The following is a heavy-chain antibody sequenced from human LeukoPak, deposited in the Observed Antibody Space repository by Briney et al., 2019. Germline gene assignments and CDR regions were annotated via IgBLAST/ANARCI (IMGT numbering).Heavy chain of an antibody. CDR3: AKDRCSNGIGCYYYYMDV. D-gene: IGHD2-8*01. Sequence: GGSLRLSCVVSGFTFSSYNMNWVRQAPGKGLEWVSSISTSNNYIYYADSVTGRFTISRDNAKNSLYLQMNSLRAEDTAVYYCAKDRCSNGIGCYYYYMDVWGKGTTVTISS. V-gene: IGHV3-21*01. CDR1: GFTFSSYN. J-gene: IGHJ6*03. CDR2: ISTSNNYI.